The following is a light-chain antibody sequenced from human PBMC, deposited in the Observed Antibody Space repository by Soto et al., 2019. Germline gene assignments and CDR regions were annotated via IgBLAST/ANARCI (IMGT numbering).Light chain of an antibody. CDR2: AAS. CDR3: QQTYTTPLT. CDR1: QGISSY. J-gene: IGKJ4*01. V-gene: IGKV1-39*01. Sequence: HITKSPSSLSASVGDRVAITCRASQGISSYLNWYLQKPGKAPKLLIYAASSLQSGVPSRFSGSGSGPDLTLTISSLQPEDFATYYCQQTYTTPLTFGGGTKVDIK.